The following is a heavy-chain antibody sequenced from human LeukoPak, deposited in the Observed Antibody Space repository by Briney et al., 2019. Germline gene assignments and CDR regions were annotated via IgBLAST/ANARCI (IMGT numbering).Heavy chain of an antibody. CDR3: ARDDDYGDHFDY. J-gene: IGHJ4*02. Sequence: GGSLRLSCAASRFTFSSYWFHWVRQAPGKGLVWASRIGNDGSDTIYADSVKGRFTISRDNAKNSLYLQMNSLRTEDTAVYYCARDDDYGDHFDYWGQGTLVTVSS. D-gene: IGHD4-17*01. CDR1: RFTFSSYW. V-gene: IGHV3-74*01. CDR2: IGNDGSDT.